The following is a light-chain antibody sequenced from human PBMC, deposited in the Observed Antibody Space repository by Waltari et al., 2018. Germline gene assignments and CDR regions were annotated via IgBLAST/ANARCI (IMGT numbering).Light chain of an antibody. J-gene: IGKJ2*01. Sequence: IQLTQSPSSLSASVGDRVTITCRASQGISSYLAWYQQKPGRAPKLLIYAASTLQSGVPSRFSGSGSGSDFTLTISSLQPEDFAIYFFQQFNSHPYTFGQGTKLEI. CDR2: AAS. V-gene: IGKV1-9*01. CDR3: QQFNSHPYT. CDR1: QGISSY.